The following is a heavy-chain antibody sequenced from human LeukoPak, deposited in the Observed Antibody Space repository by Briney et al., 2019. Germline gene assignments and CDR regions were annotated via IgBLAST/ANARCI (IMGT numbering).Heavy chain of an antibody. Sequence: KSSETLSLTCAVYGGSFSGYYWSWFRQPPGKGLEWIGEINHSGSTNYNPSLKSRVTISVDTSKNQFSLKLSSVTATDTAVYYCARALWLGSFYYFDYWGQGTLVTVSS. CDR3: ARALWLGSFYYFDY. CDR2: INHSGST. V-gene: IGHV4-34*01. J-gene: IGHJ4*02. D-gene: IGHD5-24*01. CDR1: GGSFSGYY.